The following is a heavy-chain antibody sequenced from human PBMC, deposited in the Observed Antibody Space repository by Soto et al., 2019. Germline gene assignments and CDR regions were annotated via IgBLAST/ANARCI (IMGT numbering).Heavy chain of an antibody. D-gene: IGHD3-10*01. CDR3: ARGVGDLLWKARPYYFDY. J-gene: IGHJ4*02. CDR2: IDWDDDK. CDR1: GFSLSTSGMC. V-gene: IGHV2-70*01. Sequence: PTXVNPPQALTLTCSFSGFSLSTSGMCVSWIRQPPGKALEWLALIDWDDDKYYSTSLKTRITISKDTSKNQVVLTMTNMDHVDTATYYCARGVGDLLWKARPYYFDYWGQGTLVTVYS.